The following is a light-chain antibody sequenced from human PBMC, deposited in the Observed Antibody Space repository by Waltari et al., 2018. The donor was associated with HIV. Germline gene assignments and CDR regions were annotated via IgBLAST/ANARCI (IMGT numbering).Light chain of an antibody. V-gene: IGKV1-27*01. Sequence: DLRMTQSPSSLSASVGDRITITCRASQDIGSSLAWYQQMPGTVPKLVIFSASSLQSGVSSRFSGSGSGTYFTLTISSLQPEDAATYFCQKYNSAPHTFGQGTRVEI. CDR1: QDIGSS. CDR2: SAS. J-gene: IGKJ1*01. CDR3: QKYNSAPHT.